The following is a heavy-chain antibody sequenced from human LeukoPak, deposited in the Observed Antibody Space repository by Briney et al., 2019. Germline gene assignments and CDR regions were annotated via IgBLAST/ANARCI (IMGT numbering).Heavy chain of an antibody. D-gene: IGHD3-10*01. CDR1: GYSFSSSY. J-gene: IGHJ4*02. Sequence: ASVKVSCKASGYSFSSSYCHWVRQAPGQGLEWMGIISPSGGSTTYAQKFQGRVTMTRDTSTSTVYVELSSLRSEDTAMYYCARERGGHYFDFWGQGTLVTVSS. V-gene: IGHV1-46*01. CDR3: ARERGGHYFDF. CDR2: ISPSGGST.